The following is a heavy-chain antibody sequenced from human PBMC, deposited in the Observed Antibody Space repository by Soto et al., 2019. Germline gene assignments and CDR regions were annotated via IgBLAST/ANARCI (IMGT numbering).Heavy chain of an antibody. D-gene: IGHD1-26*01. CDR1: GFTFRSHG. Sequence: QVQLVESGGGVVQPGTSLRLSCAASGFTFRSHGMHWVRQAPGKGLEWVAVIWYDGTVKYYTDSVKGRFSISRDNSKNSLYLEMNCLSAEDTAVYYCARESVYSDSYPSAFDIRGQGTRVTVSS. CDR2: IWYDGTVK. V-gene: IGHV3-33*01. CDR3: ARESVYSDSYPSAFDI. J-gene: IGHJ3*02.